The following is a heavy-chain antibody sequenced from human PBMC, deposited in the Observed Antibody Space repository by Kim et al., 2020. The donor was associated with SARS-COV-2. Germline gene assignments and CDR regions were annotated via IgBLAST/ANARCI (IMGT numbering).Heavy chain of an antibody. CDR1: GYTFTSYD. J-gene: IGHJ6*02. CDR3: ARDTSSSWNYCYYGMDV. V-gene: IGHV1-8*01. D-gene: IGHD6-13*01. CDR2: MNPNSGNT. Sequence: ASVKVSCKASGYTFTSYDINWVRQATGQGLEWMGWMNPNSGNTGYAQKFQGRVTMTRNTSISTAYMELSSLRSEDTAVYYCARDTSSSWNYCYYGMDVWGQGTTVTVSS.